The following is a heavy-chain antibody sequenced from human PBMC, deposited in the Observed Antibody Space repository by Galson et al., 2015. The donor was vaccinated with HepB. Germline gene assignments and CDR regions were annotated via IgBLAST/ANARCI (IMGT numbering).Heavy chain of an antibody. CDR3: ARDSGSSWTDY. CDR1: GGSFSGYY. Sequence: SETLSLTCTVSGGSFSGYYWSWIRQPPGKGLEWIGEINHSGSTNYNPSLKSRVTISVDTSKNQFSLKLSSVTAADTAVYYCARDSGSSWTDYWGQGTLVTVSS. J-gene: IGHJ4*02. D-gene: IGHD6-13*01. V-gene: IGHV4-34*01. CDR2: INHSGST.